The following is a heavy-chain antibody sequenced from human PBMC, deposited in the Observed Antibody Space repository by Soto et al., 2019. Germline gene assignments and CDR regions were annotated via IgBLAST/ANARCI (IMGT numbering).Heavy chain of an antibody. D-gene: IGHD1-26*01. Sequence: PSETLSLTCNVSGGSISSSSYYWGWIRQPPGKGLEWIGHIFHTVSTHYNPSLKSRVTISVDTSKNQFSLKLSSVTATDTAVYYCARRRIVVTTNFDYWAQGTPVT. CDR1: GGSISSSSYY. V-gene: IGHV4-39*01. CDR3: ARRRIVVTTNFDY. J-gene: IGHJ4*02. CDR2: IFHTVST.